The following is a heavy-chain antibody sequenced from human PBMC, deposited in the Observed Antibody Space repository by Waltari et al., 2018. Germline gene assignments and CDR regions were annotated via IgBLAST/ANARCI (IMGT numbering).Heavy chain of an antibody. CDR3: TKAAAKYFYYYYMDV. V-gene: IGHV3-43D*03. CDR1: GFTFDDYA. Sequence: EVQLVESGGVVVQPGGSLRLSCGASGFTFDDYAMRWVRQAPGKGLGWVALTSWDGSSTFYADSVKGRFTISRDNSKNSLYLQMNSLRHEDTALYYCTKAAAKYFYYYYMDVWGKGTPVTVSS. CDR2: TSWDGSST. J-gene: IGHJ6*03.